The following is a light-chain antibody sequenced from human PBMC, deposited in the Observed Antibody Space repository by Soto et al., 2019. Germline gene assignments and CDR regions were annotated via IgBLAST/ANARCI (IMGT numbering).Light chain of an antibody. J-gene: IGKJ2*01. CDR3: QQYKNWPRT. V-gene: IGKV3-15*01. CDR1: QSVSSN. Sequence: EIVMTQSPATLSVSPGERATVSCRASQSVSSNLAWYQQKPGQAPRLLIYGASTRSTGIPARFSGSGSGTEFTLTIGSLQSEDFAVYDCQQYKNWPRTFGQGTKLEIK. CDR2: GAS.